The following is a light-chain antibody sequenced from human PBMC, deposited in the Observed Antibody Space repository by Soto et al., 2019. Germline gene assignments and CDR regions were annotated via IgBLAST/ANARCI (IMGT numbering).Light chain of an antibody. CDR3: QQYGSSLYT. V-gene: IGKV3-20*01. CDR2: GTS. J-gene: IGKJ5*01. CDR1: QSVSSSY. Sequence: EIVLTQSPATLSLSPGETATLSCRASQSVSSSYLAWYQQKPGQAPRLLIYGTSNRATGIPDRFSGSGSGTDFTLTISRLEPEDFAVYYCQQYGSSLYTFGQGTRLEIK.